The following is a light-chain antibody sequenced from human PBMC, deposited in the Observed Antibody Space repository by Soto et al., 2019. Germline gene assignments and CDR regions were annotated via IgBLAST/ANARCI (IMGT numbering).Light chain of an antibody. V-gene: IGKV1-5*01. J-gene: IGKJ1*01. CDR2: HAS. CDR3: QQYNSYST. CDR1: QNINTD. Sequence: DIQMTPSPSTLSASVGDRVNITCRASQNINTDLAWYQQKPGKVPNLLIYHASSLVTGVPSRFSGSGSGTEFTLTISSLQPDDFASYYCQQYNSYSTFGQGSKVDI.